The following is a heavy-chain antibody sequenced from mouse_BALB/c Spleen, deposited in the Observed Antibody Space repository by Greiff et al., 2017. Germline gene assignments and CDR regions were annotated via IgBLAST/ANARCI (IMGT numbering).Heavy chain of an antibody. CDR2: ISYSGST. Sequence: EVQLQQSGPGLVKPSQSLSLTCTVTGYSITSDYAWNWIRQFPGNKLEWMGYISYSGSTSYNPSLKSRISITRDTSKNQFFLQLNSVTTEDTATYYCANGGYYAMDYWGQGTSVTVSS. CDR1: GYSITSDYA. CDR3: ANGGYYAMDY. V-gene: IGHV3-2*02. D-gene: IGHD1-1*01. J-gene: IGHJ4*01.